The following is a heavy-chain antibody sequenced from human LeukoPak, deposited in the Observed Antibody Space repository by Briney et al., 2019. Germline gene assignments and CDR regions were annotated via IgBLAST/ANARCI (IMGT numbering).Heavy chain of an antibody. CDR1: GGSISSGGYS. J-gene: IGHJ6*02. Sequence: SETLSLTCAVSGGSISSGGYSWSWIRQPPGKGLEWIGYIYHSGSTYYNPSLKSRVTISVDRFKNQFSLKLSSLTAADTAVYYCAREDGSGEVDVWGQGTTVTVSS. CDR3: AREDGSGEVDV. CDR2: IYHSGST. V-gene: IGHV4-30-2*01. D-gene: IGHD3-22*01.